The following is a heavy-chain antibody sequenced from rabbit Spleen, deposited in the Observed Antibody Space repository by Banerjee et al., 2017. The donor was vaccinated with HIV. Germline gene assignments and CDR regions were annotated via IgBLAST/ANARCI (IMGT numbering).Heavy chain of an antibody. CDR2: INTATGKG. D-gene: IGHD1-1*01. Sequence: QQQLVESGGGLVKPGASLTLTCKASGFSFSDRDVMCWVRQAPGKGLEWIACINTATGKGVYANWAKGRFTISRTSSTTVTLQMTSLTAADTAIYFCARDLVAVIGWNFNLWGPGTLVTVS. CDR1: GFSFSDRDV. CDR3: ARDLVAVIGWNFNL. V-gene: IGHV1S45*01. J-gene: IGHJ4*01.